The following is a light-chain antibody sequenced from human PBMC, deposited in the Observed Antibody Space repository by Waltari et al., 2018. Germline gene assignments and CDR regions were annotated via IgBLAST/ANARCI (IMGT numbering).Light chain of an antibody. CDR3: QQYGTPLT. Sequence: EIGLTQSPGTLSLSPGDRATLSCRAIQNVKSNELAWYQQKPGQAPRLLIYDTSSRATGVPDRFSGSGSGTDFILTISRLEAEDFVLYYCQQYGTPLTFGGGTKVEIK. J-gene: IGKJ4*01. V-gene: IGKV3-20*01. CDR2: DTS. CDR1: QNVKSNE.